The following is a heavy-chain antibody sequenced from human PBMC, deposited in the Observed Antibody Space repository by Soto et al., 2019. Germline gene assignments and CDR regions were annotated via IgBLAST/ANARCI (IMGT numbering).Heavy chain of an antibody. D-gene: IGHD1-26*01. V-gene: IGHV1-18*01. Sequence: QVQLVQSGAEVKKPGASVKVSCKASGYTFTSYGISWVRQAPGQGLEWMGWIYSYNGDTNYAQKFRGRVTMTTDTSTSTAYMEVRSLRSGDTAVYYCARYRAPRGALHFYGLDVWGQGTTVTVSS. CDR1: GYTFTSYG. CDR2: IYSYNGDT. CDR3: ARYRAPRGALHFYGLDV. J-gene: IGHJ6*02.